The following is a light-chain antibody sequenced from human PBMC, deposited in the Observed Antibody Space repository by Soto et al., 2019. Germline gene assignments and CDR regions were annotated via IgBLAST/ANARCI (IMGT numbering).Light chain of an antibody. Sequence: DIVMTQSPDSLAVSLGERATINCKSSQNLLYSSNNKNYLAWYQQKPGQPPKLRIYWASTREAGVPDRFSGSGSETDFTLTISSLQAEDVAVYYCHQYYSTPSRTFGGGTRVEIK. CDR3: HQYYSTPSRT. J-gene: IGKJ4*01. CDR2: WAS. CDR1: QNLLYSSNNKNY. V-gene: IGKV4-1*01.